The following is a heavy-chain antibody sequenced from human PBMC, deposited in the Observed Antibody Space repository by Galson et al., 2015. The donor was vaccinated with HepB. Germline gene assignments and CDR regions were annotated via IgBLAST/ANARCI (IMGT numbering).Heavy chain of an antibody. Sequence: SLRLSCAASGSFSTYFMHWVRQAPGKGLEFVSTISSIGDNTYYGDSVKGRFTISRDNSKNTLYLQMSSLRVEDTAVYFRARDLQMATSGRLRNYYGMDVWGQGTTVTVSS. CDR1: GSFSTYF. CDR2: ISSIGDNT. J-gene: IGHJ6*02. CDR3: ARDLQMATSGRLRNYYGMDV. D-gene: IGHD3-10*01. V-gene: IGHV3-64D*06.